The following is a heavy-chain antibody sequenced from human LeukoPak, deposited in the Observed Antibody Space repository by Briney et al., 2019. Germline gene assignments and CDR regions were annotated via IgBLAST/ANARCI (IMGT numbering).Heavy chain of an antibody. CDR1: GVTFSTYG. CDR3: ARAVGPFDI. J-gene: IGHJ3*02. D-gene: IGHD3-16*01. V-gene: IGHV3-33*01. Sequence: GRSLRLSCAASGVTFSTYGMHWVRQAPGKGLEWVAVIWYDGSIKYYADSVKGRFTISRDNSKNTLYLQMNSLRAEDTAVYYCARAVGPFDIWGLGTIVIVSS. CDR2: IWYDGSIK.